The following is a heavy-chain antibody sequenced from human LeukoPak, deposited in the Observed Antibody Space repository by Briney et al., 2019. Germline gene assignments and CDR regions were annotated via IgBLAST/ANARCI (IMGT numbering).Heavy chain of an antibody. CDR2: ISGSGGST. CDR1: GFTFSSYA. V-gene: IGHV3-23*01. D-gene: IGHD6-19*01. J-gene: IGHJ5*02. Sequence: GGSLRLSCAASGFTFSSYAMSWVRQAPGKGPEWVSAISGSGGSTYYADSVKGRSTISRDNSKNTLYLQMNSLRAEDTAVYYCATDLRKIAVAATWGQGTLVTVSS. CDR3: ATDLRKIAVAAT.